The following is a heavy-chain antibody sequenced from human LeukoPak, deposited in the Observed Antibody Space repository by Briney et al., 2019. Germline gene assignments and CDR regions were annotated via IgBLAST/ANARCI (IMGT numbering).Heavy chain of an antibody. CDR1: GFTFSSYE. J-gene: IGHJ4*02. V-gene: IGHV3-48*03. D-gene: IGHD6-19*01. CDR3: ARGIDDDARYSSGWY. CDR2: ISSSGSTI. Sequence: GGSLRLSCAATGFTFSSYEMNWFRQAPGKGLEWVSYISSSGSTIYYPDYVKGRFTISRDNAKNSLYLQMNSLRAEDTAVYYCARGIDDDARYSSGWYWGQGTLVTVSS.